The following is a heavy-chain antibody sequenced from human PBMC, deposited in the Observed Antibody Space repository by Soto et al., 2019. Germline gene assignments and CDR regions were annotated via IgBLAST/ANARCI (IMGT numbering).Heavy chain of an antibody. V-gene: IGHV3-33*03. D-gene: IGHD3-3*01. CDR2: ISYDGTAK. CDR3: AKDEGRFLRNYFNYGIDV. CDR1: GFDFSDHG. Sequence: GGSLRLSCAASGFDFSDHGMHWVRQAPGEGLEWVTVISYDGTAKYYKESVKGRFTTSRDNSKKTLYLQIDSLRVEDTAVYYCAKDEGRFLRNYFNYGIDVWGRGSTCTFSS. J-gene: IGHJ6*02.